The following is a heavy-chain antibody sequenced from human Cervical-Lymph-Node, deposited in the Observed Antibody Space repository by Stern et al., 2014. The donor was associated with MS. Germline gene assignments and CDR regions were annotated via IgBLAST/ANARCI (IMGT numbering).Heavy chain of an antibody. CDR1: GDTFLSYA. V-gene: IGHV1-69*08. CDR2: INPLLGTA. Sequence: QVQLVQSGAEVKKPGSSVKVSCKASGDTFLSYAVSWVRQAPGQGLEWMGRINPLLGTANYAQKFQGRVTITADKSTSTAYMELSRLTSEDTAVYYCAREYTVNTHAFDYWGQGTLVTVSS. CDR3: AREYTVNTHAFDY. D-gene: IGHD4-17*01. J-gene: IGHJ4*02.